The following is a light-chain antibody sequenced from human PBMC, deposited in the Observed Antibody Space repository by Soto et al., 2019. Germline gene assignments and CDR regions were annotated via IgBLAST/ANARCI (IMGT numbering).Light chain of an antibody. V-gene: IGLV1-40*01. CDR3: QSYDSSLSASV. CDR1: XXXIGAGYD. Sequence: QSVLTQPPSVSGAPXXXVTISCTXXXXXIGAGYDVHWYQQLPGTAPKLLIYVNSNRPSGVPDRFSGSKSGTSASLAITGLLTEDEADYYCQSYDSSLSASVFGGGTKLTVL. CDR2: VNS. J-gene: IGLJ2*01.